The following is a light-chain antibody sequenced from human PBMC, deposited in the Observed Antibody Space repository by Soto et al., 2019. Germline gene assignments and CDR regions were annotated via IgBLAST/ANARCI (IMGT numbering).Light chain of an antibody. V-gene: IGKV3-20*01. J-gene: IGKJ3*01. CDR3: QQYGSSLFT. CDR1: QSVSSKY. Sequence: DIVLTQSPGTLSLSPGERAILSCRASQSVSSKYLAWYEQKPGQAPRVLIYGTSIRASGVPERFSGGGTGADFTLTITRLEPKDFAEYYCQQYGSSLFTFGHGTKVDFK. CDR2: GTS.